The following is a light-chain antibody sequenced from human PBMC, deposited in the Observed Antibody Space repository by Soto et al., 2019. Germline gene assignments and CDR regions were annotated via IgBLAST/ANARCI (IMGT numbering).Light chain of an antibody. V-gene: IGKV1-39*01. Sequence: DIQMTQSPSSLSSSIGDRVTITCRASQNIRNYLNWYQQKPGQAPNLLIYASSSLRSGVPSRFRGSGSGTEFTLTISSLQPEDFATYYCQQGHTLPYTFGQGTNLGI. J-gene: IGKJ2*01. CDR2: ASS. CDR3: QQGHTLPYT. CDR1: QNIRNY.